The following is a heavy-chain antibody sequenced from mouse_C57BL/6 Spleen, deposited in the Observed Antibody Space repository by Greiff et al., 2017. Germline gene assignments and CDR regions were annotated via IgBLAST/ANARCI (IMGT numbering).Heavy chain of an antibody. CDR3: GRSRSDYDGSPFDC. J-gene: IGHJ2*01. V-gene: IGHV1-82*01. CDR2: IYPGDGDT. CDR1: GYAFSSSW. Sequence: QVQLQQSGPELVKPGASVKISCKASGYAFSSSWMNWVKQRPGKGLEWIGRIYPGDGDTNYNGKFKGKATLTADKSSSTAYMQLSSLTSADSAVYFCGRSRSDYDGSPFDCRGQGTTLTVSS. D-gene: IGHD2-4*01.